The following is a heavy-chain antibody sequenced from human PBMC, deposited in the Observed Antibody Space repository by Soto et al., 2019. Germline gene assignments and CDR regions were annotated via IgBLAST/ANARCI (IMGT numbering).Heavy chain of an antibody. CDR2: ISYDGSNK. CDR3: ARDGSITIFGVVNPGALDY. D-gene: IGHD3-3*01. Sequence: GGSLRLSCAASGFTFSSYAMHWFRQAPGKGLEWVAVISYDGSNKYYADSVKGRFTISRDNSKNTLYLQMNSLRAEDTAVYYCARDGSITIFGVVNPGALDYWGQGTLVTVSS. V-gene: IGHV3-30-3*01. CDR1: GFTFSSYA. J-gene: IGHJ4*02.